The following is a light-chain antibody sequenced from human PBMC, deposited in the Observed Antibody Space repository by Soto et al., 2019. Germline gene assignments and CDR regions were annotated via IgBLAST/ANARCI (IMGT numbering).Light chain of an antibody. J-gene: IGKJ4*01. V-gene: IGKV1-6*01. CDR3: IQSYNYPLA. Sequence: IQMIQSQSTLYATVGDIVTITSLAIQDFGSCVAWYHQIPGKAPKLLISAASSLQSGVPSRFSGSGSGTDFTLTISCLQPEDFATYYCIQSYNYPLACGGGTKVDVK. CDR2: AAS. CDR1: QDFGSC.